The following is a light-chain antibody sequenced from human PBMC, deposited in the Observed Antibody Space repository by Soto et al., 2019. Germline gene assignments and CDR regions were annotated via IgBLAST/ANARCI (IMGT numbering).Light chain of an antibody. CDR1: QDISNY. CDR3: QQYDNLPIT. J-gene: IGKJ4*01. V-gene: IGKV1-33*01. CDR2: DAS. Sequence: DIQMAQSPSSLSAPVGDRVTITCQASQDISNYLNWYQQKPGKAPKLLIYDASNLETGVPSRFSGSGSGTGFTFTISSLQPEDIATYYCQQYDNLPITFGGGTKVEIK.